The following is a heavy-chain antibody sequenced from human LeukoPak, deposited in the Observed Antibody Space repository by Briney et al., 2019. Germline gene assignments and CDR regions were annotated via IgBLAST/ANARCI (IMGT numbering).Heavy chain of an antibody. J-gene: IGHJ4*02. CDR2: INHSGST. CDR1: GGSFSGYY. V-gene: IGHV4-34*01. CDR3: ARLIAVAGSDLDY. Sequence: SETLSLTCAVSGGSFSGYYWTWIRQPPGKGLEWIAEINHSGSTNYNPSLKSRVTISVDTSKNQFSLKLSSVTAADTAVYYCARLIAVAGSDLDYWGQGTLVTVSS. D-gene: IGHD6-19*01.